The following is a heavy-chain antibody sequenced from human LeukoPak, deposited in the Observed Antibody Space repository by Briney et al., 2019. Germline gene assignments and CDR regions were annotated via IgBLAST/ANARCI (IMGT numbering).Heavy chain of an antibody. Sequence: GGSLRLSCAASGFTFSSYAMSWVRQAPGKGLEWVSAISGSGGSTYYADSVKGRFTISRDNSKNTLYLQMNSLRAEDTAVYYCAKVPGRSTVTTRVYWGQGTLDTVSS. J-gene: IGHJ4*02. CDR1: GFTFSSYA. CDR3: AKVPGRSTVTTRVY. V-gene: IGHV3-23*01. CDR2: ISGSGGST. D-gene: IGHD4-17*01.